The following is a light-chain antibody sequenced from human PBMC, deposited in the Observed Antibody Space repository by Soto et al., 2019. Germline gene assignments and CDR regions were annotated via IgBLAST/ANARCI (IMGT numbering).Light chain of an antibody. CDR3: HYPSASPT. CDR1: QYINNNF. V-gene: IGKV3D-20*01. J-gene: IGKJ4*01. CDR2: DAS. Sequence: IVLTQSPATLSLSPGERATLSCGSSQYINNNFLAWYQKKPGLAPRLLIFDASFRAPGIPDRFSGSGSGDAFTLTITRLEPEDSAVYFCHYPSASPTFGGGTEVEIK.